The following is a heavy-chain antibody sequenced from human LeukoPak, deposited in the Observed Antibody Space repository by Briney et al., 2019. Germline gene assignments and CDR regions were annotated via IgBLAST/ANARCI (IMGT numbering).Heavy chain of an antibody. Sequence: SETLSLTCTVSGGSISTYYWSWIRQPPGKGLEWIGYIYNSGSTNYNPSLKSRVTISVDTSKNQFSLKLSSVTAADTAVYYCARAGRVYPDAFDIWGQGTMVTVSS. V-gene: IGHV4-59*01. CDR2: IYNSGST. D-gene: IGHD5/OR15-5a*01. CDR3: ARAGRVYPDAFDI. J-gene: IGHJ3*02. CDR1: GGSISTYY.